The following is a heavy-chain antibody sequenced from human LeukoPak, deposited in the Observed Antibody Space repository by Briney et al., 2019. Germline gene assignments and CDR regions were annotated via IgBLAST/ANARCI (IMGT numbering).Heavy chain of an antibody. CDR3: ARDAVYCGGDCYLFDP. V-gene: IGHV3-30-3*01. J-gene: IGHJ5*02. CDR1: GFTFSSYA. Sequence: GGSLRLSCAASGFTFSSYAMHWARQAPGKGLEWVAVISYDGSNKYYADSVKGRFTISRDNAKNMLYLQMNSLRAEDTAVYYCARDAVYCGGDCYLFDPWGQGTLVTVSS. D-gene: IGHD2-21*01. CDR2: ISYDGSNK.